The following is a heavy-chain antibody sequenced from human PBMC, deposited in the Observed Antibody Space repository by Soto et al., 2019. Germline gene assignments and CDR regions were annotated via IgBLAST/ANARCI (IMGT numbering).Heavy chain of an antibody. J-gene: IGHJ4*02. D-gene: IGHD5-18*01. CDR2: VHNSGST. V-gene: IGHV4-31*01. Sequence: TLSLTGTVSGGSISSGSYFWTWIRQHPGKGLEWIGYVHNSGSTFYTPSLKSQVTISLDTSRNLFSLNLSSVTAADTAVYYCARSLNGYAFDYWGRGALVTVSS. CDR3: ARSLNGYAFDY. CDR1: GGSISSGSYF.